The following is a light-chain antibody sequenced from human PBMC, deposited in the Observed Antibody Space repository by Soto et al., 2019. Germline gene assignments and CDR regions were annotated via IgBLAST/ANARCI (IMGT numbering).Light chain of an antibody. CDR1: QSVSSN. CDR3: QQYNNWPWGT. J-gene: IGKJ1*01. CDR2: GAS. Sequence: EIVMTQSPATLSVSPGERATLSCRASQSVSSNFAWYQQKPGQAPRLLIYGASTRATGIPARFSGSGSGTEFTLNISSLQSEDFAVYYCQQYNNWPWGTFGQGTKVEIK. V-gene: IGKV3-15*01.